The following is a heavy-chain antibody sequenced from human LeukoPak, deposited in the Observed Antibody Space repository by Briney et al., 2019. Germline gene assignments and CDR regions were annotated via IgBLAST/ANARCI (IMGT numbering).Heavy chain of an antibody. Sequence: PGRSLRLSCAASGFTFSSYWMSWVRQAPGKGLEWVANIKQDGSEKYYVDSVKGRFTISRDNAKNSLYLQMNSLRAEDTAVYYCARVTIPYSSSWYGRYFDYWGQGTLVTVSS. CDR1: GFTFSSYW. J-gene: IGHJ4*02. CDR2: IKQDGSEK. CDR3: ARVTIPYSSSWYGRYFDY. D-gene: IGHD6-13*01. V-gene: IGHV3-7*01.